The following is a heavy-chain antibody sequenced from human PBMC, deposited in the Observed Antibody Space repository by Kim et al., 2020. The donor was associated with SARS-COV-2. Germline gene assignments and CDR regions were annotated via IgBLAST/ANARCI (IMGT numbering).Heavy chain of an antibody. CDR3: ARVGHNWFDP. Sequence: SETLSLTCAVYGGSFSGYYWSWIRQPPGKGLEWIGEINHSGSTNYNPSLKSRVTISVDTSKNQFSLKLSSVTAADTAVYYCARVGHNWFDPWGQGTLVTV. J-gene: IGHJ5*02. V-gene: IGHV4-34*01. CDR1: GGSFSGYY. CDR2: INHSGST.